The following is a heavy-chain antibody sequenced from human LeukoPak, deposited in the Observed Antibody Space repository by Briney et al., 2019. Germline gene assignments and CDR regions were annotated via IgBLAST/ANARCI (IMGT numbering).Heavy chain of an antibody. CDR2: ISHSGST. Sequence: PSETLSLTCAVYGGSFRGVHWSWIRQSPGKGLEWIGEISHSGSTNYNLSLKSRVTISADTSKNQVSLKLSSVTAADTAVYYCARAPGLRSWFDPWGQGTLVTVSS. D-gene: IGHD2-15*01. J-gene: IGHJ5*02. CDR1: GGSFRGVH. V-gene: IGHV4-34*01. CDR3: ARAPGLRSWFDP.